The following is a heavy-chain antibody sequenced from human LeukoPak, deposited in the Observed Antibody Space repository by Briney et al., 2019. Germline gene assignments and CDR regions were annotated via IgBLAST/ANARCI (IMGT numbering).Heavy chain of an antibody. V-gene: IGHV1-8*01. J-gene: IGHJ4*02. D-gene: IGHD2-15*01. CDR1: GYTFTSYD. CDR3: ARGRGYCSGGSCYYFDY. CDR2: MNPNSGNT. Sequence: ASVKVSCKASGYTFTSYDINWVRQATGQGLEWMGWMNPNSGNTGYAQKFQGRVTMTRNTSISTAYMELSSLRSEDTAVYYCARGRGYCSGGSCYYFDYWGQGTLVTVSS.